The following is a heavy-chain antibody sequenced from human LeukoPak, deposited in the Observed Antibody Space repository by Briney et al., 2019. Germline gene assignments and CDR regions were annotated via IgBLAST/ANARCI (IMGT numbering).Heavy chain of an antibody. CDR3: ARLRPRTNYDFSSGYYAFDY. Sequence: SETLSLTCTVSGASITNYFWGWTQQPPGKGLQWIGYVYSGAYYYNPSLVSRLTVSVDTAKNQFSLGLRSVTAADTAVYYCARLRPRTNYDFSSGYYAFDYWGQGTLVTVSS. D-gene: IGHD3-3*01. J-gene: IGHJ4*02. V-gene: IGHV4-4*09. CDR1: GASITNYF. CDR2: VYSGAY.